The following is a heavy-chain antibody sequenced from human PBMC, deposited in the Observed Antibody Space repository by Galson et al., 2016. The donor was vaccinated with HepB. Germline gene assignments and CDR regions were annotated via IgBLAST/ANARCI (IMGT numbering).Heavy chain of an antibody. Sequence: SLRLSCAASGFIFSNYHMNWVRQTPGKGLEWVSYINSRSRTMYYADSVRGRFTISRDNAKDSLYLQMSSLRDEDTAVYYCARDLQWASDYWGQGTLVTVSS. CDR3: ARDLQWASDY. V-gene: IGHV3-48*02. D-gene: IGHD1-26*01. CDR2: INSRSRTM. CDR1: GFIFSNYH. J-gene: IGHJ4*02.